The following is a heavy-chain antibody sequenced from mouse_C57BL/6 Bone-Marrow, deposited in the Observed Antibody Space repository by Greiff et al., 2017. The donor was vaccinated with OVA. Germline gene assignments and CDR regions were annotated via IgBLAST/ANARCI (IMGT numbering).Heavy chain of an antibody. CDR3: ARPIYYSKFYAMDY. CDR2: IHPNSGST. V-gene: IGHV1-64*01. Sequence: QVQLQQPGAELVKPGASVKLSCKASGYTFTSYWMHWVKQRPGQGLEWIGMIHPNSGSTNYNEKFKSKATLTVDKSSSTAYMQLSSLTSEDSAVYYCARPIYYSKFYAMDYWGQGTSVTVSS. J-gene: IGHJ4*01. D-gene: IGHD2-5*01. CDR1: GYTFTSYW.